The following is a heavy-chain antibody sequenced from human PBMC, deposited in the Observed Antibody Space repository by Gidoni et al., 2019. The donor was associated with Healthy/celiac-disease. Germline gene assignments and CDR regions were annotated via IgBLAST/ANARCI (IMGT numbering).Heavy chain of an antibody. J-gene: IGHJ3*02. Sequence: EVQLVASGGGLVQPGRSLRPSCTASGFTFGDYAMSWFRQAPGKGLEWVGFIRSKAYGGTTEYAASVKGRFTISRDDSKSIAYLQMNSLKTEDTAVYYCTRDAPMIGAFDIWGQGTMVTVSS. V-gene: IGHV3-49*03. CDR2: IRSKAYGGTT. D-gene: IGHD3-22*01. CDR3: TRDAPMIGAFDI. CDR1: GFTFGDYA.